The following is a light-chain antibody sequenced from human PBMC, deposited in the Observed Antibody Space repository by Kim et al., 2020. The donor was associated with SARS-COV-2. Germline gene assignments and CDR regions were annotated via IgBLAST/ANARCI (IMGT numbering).Light chain of an antibody. CDR2: QDN. CDR3: QAWDNSIGV. Sequence: VSPGQTARFTCSGDKLGNKYTSWFQQRPGQSPMLVIYQDNRRPSGIPERFSGSNSGNTATLTIRGTQALDEADYYCQAWDNSIGVFGTGTKVTVL. V-gene: IGLV3-1*01. J-gene: IGLJ1*01. CDR1: KLGNKY.